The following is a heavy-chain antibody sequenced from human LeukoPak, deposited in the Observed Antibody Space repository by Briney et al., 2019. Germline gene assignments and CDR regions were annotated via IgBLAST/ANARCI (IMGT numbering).Heavy chain of an antibody. CDR2: IYHSGST. D-gene: IGHD2-2*02. Sequence: SETLSLTCTVSGYSISSGYYWGWIRQPPGKGLEWIGSIYHSGSTYYNPSPKSRVTISVDTSKNQFSLKLSSVTAADTAVYYCASSCSSTSCYTGGDAFDIWGQGTMVTVSS. CDR1: GYSISSGYY. V-gene: IGHV4-38-2*02. J-gene: IGHJ3*02. CDR3: ASSCSSTSCYTGGDAFDI.